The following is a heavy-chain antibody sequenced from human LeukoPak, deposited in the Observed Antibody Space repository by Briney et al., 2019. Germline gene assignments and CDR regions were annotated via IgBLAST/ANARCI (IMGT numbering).Heavy chain of an antibody. CDR2: ISYHGSDK. CDR1: GFTFSNYA. CDR3: AKVYTLMRGTPENWFDP. D-gene: IGHD3-9*01. Sequence: PGGSLRLSCAASGFTFSNYAMHWVRQAPGKGLEWVAVISYHGSDKYYADSVQGRFTISRDNSNNMLYLQMSSLRYEDTAVYFCAKVYTLMRGTPENWFDPWGQGTLVTVSS. V-gene: IGHV3-30*18. J-gene: IGHJ5*02.